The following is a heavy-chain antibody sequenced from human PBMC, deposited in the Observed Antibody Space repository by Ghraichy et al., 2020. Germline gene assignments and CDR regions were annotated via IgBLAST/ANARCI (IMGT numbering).Heavy chain of an antibody. CDR1: GFTFSSYW. CDR3: ARVYGNAGIYYYGMDV. J-gene: IGHJ6*02. V-gene: IGHV3-74*01. Sequence: GESLNISCAASGFTFSSYWMHWVRQAPGKGLVWVSRINSDGSSTSYADSVKGRFIISRDNAKNTLYLQMNSLRAEDTTVYYCARVYGNAGIYYYGMDVWGQGTTVTVSS. D-gene: IGHD4-11*01. CDR2: INSDGSST.